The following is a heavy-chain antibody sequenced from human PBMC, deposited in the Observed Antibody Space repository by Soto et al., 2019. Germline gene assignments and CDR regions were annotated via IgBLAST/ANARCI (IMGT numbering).Heavy chain of an antibody. CDR3: ANAFDLPGVSDF. D-gene: IGHD3-16*01. V-gene: IGHV5-51*01. J-gene: IGHJ3*01. Sequence: GELQKISNTCSGYTWIACVRQMPGKGLEWMVIIYPGESNNRYSTSFKGKVTISAYKSISNAYLQRSSLKASAIDMCACANAFDLPGVSDFWGQGTMVTVSS. CDR1: GYTW. CDR2: IYPGESNN.